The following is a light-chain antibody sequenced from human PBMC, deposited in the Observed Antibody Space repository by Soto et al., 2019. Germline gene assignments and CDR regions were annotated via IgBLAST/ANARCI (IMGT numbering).Light chain of an antibody. CDR1: QSLRTN. CDR3: QQYDSSPKT. Sequence: EIVMTQYPDTLSVSPGETVTLTCRASQSLRTNLAWYQHKPGQSPRLLIYGASNRATGFPARFSGTGSGTDFTLTISRLEPEDFAVYYCQQYDSSPKTFGQGTKVDIK. J-gene: IGKJ1*01. CDR2: GAS. V-gene: IGKV3-20*01.